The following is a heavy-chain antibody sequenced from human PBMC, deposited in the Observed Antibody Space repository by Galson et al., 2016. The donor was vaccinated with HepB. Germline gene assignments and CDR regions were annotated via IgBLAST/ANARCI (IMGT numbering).Heavy chain of an antibody. D-gene: IGHD6-19*01. J-gene: IGHJ4*02. Sequence: TLSLTCAVSGGSISSGGYSWSWIRQPPGKGLEWIGYIYHSETIYYKPSLKSRVTISVDRSKNQFSLTLSSVTAADTAVYYCARGIIGIAVAGPIDYWGQGILVTVSS. V-gene: IGHV4-30-2*01. CDR2: IYHSETI. CDR1: GGSISSGGYS. CDR3: ARGIIGIAVAGPIDY.